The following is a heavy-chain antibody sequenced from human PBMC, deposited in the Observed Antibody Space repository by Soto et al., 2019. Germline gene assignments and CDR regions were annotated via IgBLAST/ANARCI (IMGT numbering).Heavy chain of an antibody. CDR3: ARETMVRGVFDY. Sequence: SETLSLTCSVSGGSISSYDWSWIRQPPGKGLEWIGYIYYSGSTNYNPSLKSRVTISVDTSKNQFSLKLSSVTAADTAVYYCARETMVRGVFDYWGQGTLVTVSS. CDR1: GGSISSYD. J-gene: IGHJ4*02. V-gene: IGHV4-59*01. D-gene: IGHD3-10*01. CDR2: IYYSGST.